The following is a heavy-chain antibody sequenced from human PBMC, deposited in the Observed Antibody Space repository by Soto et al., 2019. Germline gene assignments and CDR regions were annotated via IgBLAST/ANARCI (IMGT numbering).Heavy chain of an antibody. CDR3: ARIDSGYDYGRFGFDY. J-gene: IGHJ4*02. D-gene: IGHD5-12*01. Sequence: QVQLVQSGAEVKKPGASVKVSCKASGYTFTSYYMHWVRQAPGQGLEWMGIINPSGGSTSYAQKFQCRVTMTRDTSTTTVFMERSSLRSADTAVYYCARIDSGYDYGRFGFDYWGEGTLVTVSS. V-gene: IGHV1-46*01. CDR2: INPSGGST. CDR1: GYTFTSYY.